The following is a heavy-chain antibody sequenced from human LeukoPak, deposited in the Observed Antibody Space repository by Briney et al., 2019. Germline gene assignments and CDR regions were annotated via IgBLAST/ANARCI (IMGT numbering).Heavy chain of an antibody. CDR2: IYTSGST. J-gene: IGHJ4*02. V-gene: IGHV4-61*02. CDR1: GGSISSGDYY. D-gene: IGHD3-3*01. CDR3: ARMWYYDFWSGLYYFDY. Sequence: PSQTLSLTCTVSGGSISSGDYYWSWIRQPAGKGLEWIGRIYTSGSTNYNPSLKSRVTMSVDTSKSQFSLKLSSVTAADTAVYYCARMWYYDFWSGLYYFDYWGQGTLVTVSS.